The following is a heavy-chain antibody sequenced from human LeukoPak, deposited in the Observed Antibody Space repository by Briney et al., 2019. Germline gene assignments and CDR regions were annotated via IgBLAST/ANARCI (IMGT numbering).Heavy chain of an antibody. CDR1: GGSISYYY. D-gene: IGHD1-26*01. J-gene: IGHJ4*02. CDR2: INHSGST. CDR3: ARGQGGY. V-gene: IGHV4-34*01. Sequence: SETLSLTCTVSGGSISYYYWSWVRQPPGKGLEWIGEINHSGSTNYNPSLKSRVTISVDTSKNQFSLKMNSVTAADTAVYYCARGQGGYWGQGTLVTVSS.